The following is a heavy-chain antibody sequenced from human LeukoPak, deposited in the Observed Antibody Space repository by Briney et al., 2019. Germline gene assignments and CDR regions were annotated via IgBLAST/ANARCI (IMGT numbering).Heavy chain of an antibody. D-gene: IGHD4-23*01. V-gene: IGHV3-21*01. CDR3: ARDSGGRHRYYYYYMDV. J-gene: IGHJ6*03. CDR2: ISTSSSYI. CDR1: GFTLSSYS. Sequence: GGALRLSCAASGFTLSSYSKNWVRPAPGKGGGGVSSISTSSSYIYYADSVKGRFTISRDNAKNSLYLQMNSLRAEDTAVYYCARDSGGRHRYYYYYMDVWGKGTTVTVSS.